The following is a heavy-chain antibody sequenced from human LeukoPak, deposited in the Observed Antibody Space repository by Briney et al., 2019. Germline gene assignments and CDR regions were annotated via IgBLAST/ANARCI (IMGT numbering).Heavy chain of an antibody. J-gene: IGHJ5*02. CDR1: GGSFDGYY. D-gene: IGHD3-3*01. CDR3: ARVSITIFGVVRGNWFDP. Sequence: PSETLSLTCAVFGGSFDGYYWTWIRQSPEKGLEWIGEIVYSGSTNYNPSLKSRVTISVDTSKNQFSLKLSSVTAADTAVYYCARVSITIFGVVRGNWFDPWGQGTLVTVSS. CDR2: IVYSGST. V-gene: IGHV4-34*12.